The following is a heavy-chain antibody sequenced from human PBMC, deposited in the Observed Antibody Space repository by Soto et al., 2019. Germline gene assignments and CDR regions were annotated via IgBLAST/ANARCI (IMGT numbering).Heavy chain of an antibody. CDR3: AREGYCSSNSCYSFDY. CDR1: RFTFSSYA. D-gene: IGHD2-2*01. V-gene: IGHV3-64*01. Sequence: EVQLVESGGGLVQPGGSLRLSCAASRFTFSSYAMHWVRQAPGKGLEYVSAISSNGGSTYYANSVKGRFTISRDNSKNPLHLQMGSLRAEDMAVYYCAREGYCSSNSCYSFDYCGQGTLVTVSS. J-gene: IGHJ4*02. CDR2: ISSNGGST.